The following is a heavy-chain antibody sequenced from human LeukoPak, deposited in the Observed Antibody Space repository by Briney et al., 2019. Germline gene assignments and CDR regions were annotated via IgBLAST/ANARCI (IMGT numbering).Heavy chain of an antibody. CDR1: GFTFSSYW. CDR2: INHNGNVN. CDR3: ARGGGLDV. D-gene: IGHD3-16*01. Sequence: GGSLRLSCAASGFTFSSYWMNWARQAPGKGLEWVASINHNGNVNYYVDSVKGRFTISRDNAKNSLYLQMSNLRAEETAVYFCARGGGLDVWGQGATVTVSS. J-gene: IGHJ6*02. V-gene: IGHV3-7*03.